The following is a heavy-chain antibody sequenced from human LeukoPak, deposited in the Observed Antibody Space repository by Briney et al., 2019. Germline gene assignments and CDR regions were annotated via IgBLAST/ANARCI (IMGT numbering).Heavy chain of an antibody. CDR2: IREDGSEK. Sequence: HPGGSLRLSCAASGFTFRSFWMTWVRQAPGKGLEWVANIREDGSEKYYVDSVNGRFTISRDNAKNSLSLQMNSLRAEDMGVYYCARVRGIGAWGQGTTVTVSS. J-gene: IGHJ6*02. CDR1: GFTFRSFW. V-gene: IGHV3-7*01. CDR3: ARVRGIGA.